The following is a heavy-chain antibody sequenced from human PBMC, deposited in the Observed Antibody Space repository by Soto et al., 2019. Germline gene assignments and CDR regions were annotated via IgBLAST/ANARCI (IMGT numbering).Heavy chain of an antibody. Sequence: EVQLVESGGTLVQPGGSLRLSCSASGFTFTSYAMHWVRQAPGKGLEFVSAISSYGADTYYAASVKGRFAISRDNPKNTLYLQMSSLRAEDTALYYCEKEGYMRSDWYGQFDYWGQGALVTVSS. CDR2: ISSYGADT. CDR3: EKEGYMRSDWYGQFDY. J-gene: IGHJ4*02. V-gene: IGHV3-64D*06. CDR1: GFTFTSYA. D-gene: IGHD6-19*01.